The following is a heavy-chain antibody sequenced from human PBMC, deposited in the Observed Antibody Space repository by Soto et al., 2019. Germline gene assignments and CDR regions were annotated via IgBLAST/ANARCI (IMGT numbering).Heavy chain of an antibody. CDR2: INPSGGST. CDR1: GYTFTSYY. V-gene: IGHV1-46*01. J-gene: IGHJ6*02. D-gene: IGHD6-13*01. Sequence: ASVKVSCKACGYTFTSYYMHWVRQAPGQGLEWMGIINPSGGSTSYAQKFQGRVTMTRDTSTGTVYMELSSLRSEDTAVYYCARDLPSRIAAAGTEGYSYYYYGMDVWG. CDR3: ARDLPSRIAAAGTEGYSYYYYGMDV.